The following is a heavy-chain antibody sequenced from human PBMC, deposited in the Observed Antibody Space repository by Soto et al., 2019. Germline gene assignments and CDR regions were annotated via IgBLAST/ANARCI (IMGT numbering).Heavy chain of an antibody. Sequence: NPSETLSLTCAVSGGSISSYYWSWIRQPAGKGLEWIGRIYPSGSTNYNPSLKSRVTMSVDTSKNQFSLKLSSVTAADTAVYYCAREGDIVAALRYFGYRGQGAQGTV. CDR2: IYPSGST. CDR3: AREGDIVAALRYFGY. D-gene: IGHD5-12*01. V-gene: IGHV4-4*07. J-gene: IGHJ4*02. CDR1: GGSISSYY.